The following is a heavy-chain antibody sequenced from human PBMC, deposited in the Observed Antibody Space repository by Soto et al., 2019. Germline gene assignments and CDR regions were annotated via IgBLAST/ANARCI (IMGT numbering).Heavy chain of an antibody. CDR2: IRSKANSYAT. CDR3: IFVQLEHPAWFDP. V-gene: IGHV3-73*01. D-gene: IGHD1-1*01. CDR1: GFTFSGSA. Sequence: GGFLRLSCAASGFTFSGSAMHWVRQASGKGLEWVGRIRSKANSYATAYAASVQGRFTISRDDSKNTAYLQMNSLKTEDTAVYYCIFVQLEHPAWFDPWGQGTLVTVSS. J-gene: IGHJ5*02.